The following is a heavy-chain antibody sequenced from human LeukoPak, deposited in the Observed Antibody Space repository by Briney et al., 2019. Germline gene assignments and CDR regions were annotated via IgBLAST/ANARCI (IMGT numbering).Heavy chain of an antibody. CDR1: GFTFSSYA. V-gene: IGHV3-21*01. Sequence: GGSLTLPCTASGFTFSSYAMNWVRQAPGKGLEGVSSISSSSNYIYYADSVKGRFTISRDNAKSSLFLQMNSLRAEDTAVYYCARDLRGGSTSLDYWGQGTLVTVSS. CDR3: ARDLRGGSTSLDY. CDR2: ISSSSNYI. D-gene: IGHD2-2*01. J-gene: IGHJ4*02.